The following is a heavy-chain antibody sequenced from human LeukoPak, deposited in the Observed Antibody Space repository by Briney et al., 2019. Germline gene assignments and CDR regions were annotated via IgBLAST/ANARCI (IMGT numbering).Heavy chain of an antibody. V-gene: IGHV4-30-2*01. CDR1: GGSISSGGYS. CDR3: ARVAVGYSYFFDY. Sequence: SETLSLTCAVSGGSISSGGYSWSWIRQPPGKGLEWIGYIYHSGSTYYNPSLKSRVTISVDRSKNQFSLKLSSVTAADTAVYYCARVAVGYSYFFDYGGRGTLVTVS. CDR2: IYHSGST. J-gene: IGHJ4*02. D-gene: IGHD5-18*01.